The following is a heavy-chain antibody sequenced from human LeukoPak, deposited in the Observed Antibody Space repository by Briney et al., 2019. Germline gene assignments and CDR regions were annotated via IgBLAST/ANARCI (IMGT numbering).Heavy chain of an antibody. Sequence: GGSLRLSCAGSGFTFITYGMHWVRQAPGKGLEWVAVIWADGSKKYYADSVKGRFTISRDNSRNTLYLQMNSLRAEDTAVYYCAGELTGYDILTGYPYGQLDDWGQGTLVTVSS. J-gene: IGHJ4*02. CDR3: AGELTGYDILTGYPYGQLDD. D-gene: IGHD3-9*01. CDR2: IWADGSKK. CDR1: GFTFITYG. V-gene: IGHV3-33*01.